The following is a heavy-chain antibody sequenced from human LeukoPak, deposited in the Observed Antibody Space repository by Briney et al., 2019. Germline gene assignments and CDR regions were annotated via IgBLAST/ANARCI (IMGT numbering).Heavy chain of an antibody. V-gene: IGHV7-4-1*02. CDR1: GYTFTNYA. J-gene: IGHJ3*02. CDR2: INTNTGNP. Sequence: ASVKVSCKASGYTFTNYAMNWVRQAPGQGLEWVGWINTNTGNPTYAQGFTGRFVFSLDTSVSTAYLQISSLKAEDTAVYYCAREVVPGAFDIWGQGTMVTVSS. CDR3: AREVVPGAFDI. D-gene: IGHD6-6*01.